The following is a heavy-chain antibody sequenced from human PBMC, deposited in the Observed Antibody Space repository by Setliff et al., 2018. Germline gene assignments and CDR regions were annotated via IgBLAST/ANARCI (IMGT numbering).Heavy chain of an antibody. J-gene: IGHJ4*02. D-gene: IGHD1-26*01. CDR3: CSGSYLFVY. CDR2: ISAVNSGT. V-gene: IGHV3-23*01. CDR1: GFTFNNYA. Sequence: GGSLRLSCEASGFTFNNYAMSWARQAPGQGLEWVSFISAVNSGTYYIDSVRGRFTISRDNSKNTLFLQMNSLRAEDTAIYYCCSGSYLFVYWGQGSLVTVSS.